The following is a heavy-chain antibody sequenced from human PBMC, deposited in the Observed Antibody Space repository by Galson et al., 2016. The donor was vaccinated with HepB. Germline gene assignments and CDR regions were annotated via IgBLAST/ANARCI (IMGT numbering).Heavy chain of an antibody. CDR3: AKDQGTNFYYALDV. CDR1: GFIFSSYG. V-gene: IGHV3-33*03. J-gene: IGHJ6*02. D-gene: IGHD1-1*01. CDR2: IWFDGSNK. Sequence: SLRLSCAASGFIFSSYGMHWVRQAPGKGLEWVAVIWFDGSNKYYADSVKGRFTISRDNSKNTLYLQMNSLRAEDSAFYYCAKDQGTNFYYALDVWGQGTTVSVSS.